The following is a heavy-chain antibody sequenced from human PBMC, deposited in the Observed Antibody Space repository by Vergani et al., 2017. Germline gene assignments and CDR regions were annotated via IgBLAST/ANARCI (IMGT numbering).Heavy chain of an antibody. CDR2: IKSDGSIT. Sequence: EVQLLESGGGLVQPGGSLRLSCEGSGFSFSGYWMHWVRQSPEKGLVWVSRIKSDGSITNYADSVKGRFTISRDNAKNSLYLQMNSLRAEDTAVYYCAGDQTSYGDYTTVYWGQGTLVTVSS. J-gene: IGHJ4*02. CDR3: AGDQTSYGDYTTVY. D-gene: IGHD4-17*01. CDR1: GFSFSGYW. V-gene: IGHV3-74*02.